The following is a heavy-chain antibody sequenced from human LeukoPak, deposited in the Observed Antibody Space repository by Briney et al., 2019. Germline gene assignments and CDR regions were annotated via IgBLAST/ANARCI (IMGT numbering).Heavy chain of an antibody. CDR3: AKRGVVIRVILVGFHKEAYYFDS. CDR2: ISGSGGTT. Sequence: GGSLRLSCAVSGITLSNYGMSWVRQAPGKGLEWVAGISGSGGTTKYADSVKGRFTISRDSPKNTLYPQMNSLRAEDTAVYFCAKRGVVIRVILVGFHKEAYYFDSWGQGALVTVSS. D-gene: IGHD3-22*01. J-gene: IGHJ4*02. CDR1: GITLSNYG. V-gene: IGHV3-23*01.